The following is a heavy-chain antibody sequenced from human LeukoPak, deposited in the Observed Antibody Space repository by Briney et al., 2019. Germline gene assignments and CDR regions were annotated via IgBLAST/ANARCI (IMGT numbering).Heavy chain of an antibody. CDR2: ISAYNGNT. D-gene: IGHD6-19*01. Sequence: GASVKVSCKASGYTFTSYGISWVRQAPGQGLEWMGWISAYNGNTNYAQKLQGRVTMTTDTSTSTAYLQWSSLKASDTAMYYCARHNHRGIAVAGFDYWGQGTLVTVSS. CDR1: GYTFTSYG. J-gene: IGHJ4*02. V-gene: IGHV1-18*01. CDR3: ARHNHRGIAVAGFDY.